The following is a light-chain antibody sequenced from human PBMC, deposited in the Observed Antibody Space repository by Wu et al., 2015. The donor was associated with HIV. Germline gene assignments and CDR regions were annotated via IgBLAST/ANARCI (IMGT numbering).Light chain of an antibody. V-gene: IGKV3-15*01. Sequence: EIVLTQSPGTLSLSPGERATLSCRASQSVSSNLAWYQQKPGQAPRLLIYGASTRATGFPARFSGSGSGTEFTLTISSLQSEDFAVYYCQQYNNWPPWTFGQGTKVEIK. CDR1: QSVSSN. J-gene: IGKJ1*01. CDR3: QQYNNWPPWT. CDR2: GAS.